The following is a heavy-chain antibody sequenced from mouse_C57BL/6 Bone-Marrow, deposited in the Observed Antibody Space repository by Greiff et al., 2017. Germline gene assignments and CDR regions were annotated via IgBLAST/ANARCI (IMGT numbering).Heavy chain of an antibody. J-gene: IGHJ1*03. D-gene: IGHD1-1*01. CDR3: ARRGALYYGSSSYWYFDV. Sequence: VQLQQPGAELVKPGASVKLSCKASGYTFTSYWMHWVKQRPGQGLEWIGMIHPNSGSTNYNEKFKSKATLTVDKSSSTAYMQLSSLTSEDSAVYYCARRGALYYGSSSYWYFDVWGTGTTVTVSS. CDR1: GYTFTSYW. CDR2: IHPNSGST. V-gene: IGHV1-64*01.